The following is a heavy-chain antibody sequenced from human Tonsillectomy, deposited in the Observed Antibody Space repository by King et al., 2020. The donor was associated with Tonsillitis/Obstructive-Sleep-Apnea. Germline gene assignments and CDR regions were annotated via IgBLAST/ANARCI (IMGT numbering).Heavy chain of an antibody. V-gene: IGHV2-5*02. CDR3: AHSPQWYYYYDSSGYYSVWFDP. CDR2: IYWDDDK. D-gene: IGHD3-22*01. CDR1: GFSLSTSGVG. Sequence: TLKESGPTLVKTTQTLTLTCTFSGFSLSTSGVGVGWIRQPPGKALEWLALIYWDDDKRYSPSLKSRLTITKDTSKNQVVLTMTNMDPVDTATYYCAHSPQWYYYYDSSGYYSVWFDPWGQGTLVTVSS. J-gene: IGHJ5*02.